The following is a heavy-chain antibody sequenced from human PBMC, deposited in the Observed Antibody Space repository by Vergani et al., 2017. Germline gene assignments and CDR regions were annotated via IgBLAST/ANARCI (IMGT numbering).Heavy chain of an antibody. CDR2: ISYDGSNK. CDR3: ARVSVASNWFDP. V-gene: IGHV3-30*03. J-gene: IGHJ5*02. Sequence: VQLVESGGGVVQPGRSLRLSCAASGFTFSSYGMHWVRQAPGKGLEWVAVISYDGSNKYYADSVKGRFTISRDNSKNTLYLQMNSLRAEDTAVYYCARVSVASNWFDPWGQGTLVTVSS. D-gene: IGHD3-3*02. CDR1: GFTFSSYG.